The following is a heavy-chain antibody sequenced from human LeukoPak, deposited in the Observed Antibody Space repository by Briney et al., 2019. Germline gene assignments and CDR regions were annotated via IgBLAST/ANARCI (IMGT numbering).Heavy chain of an antibody. CDR3: ARAAADYYGSGSLYAFDI. CDR2: ISSSSSTI. V-gene: IGHV3-48*02. Sequence: GGSLRLSCAASGFTFSSYSMNWVRQAPGKGLEWVSYISSSSSTIYYADSVKGRFTISRDNAKNSLYLQMNSLRDEDTAVYYCARAAADYYGSGSLYAFDIWGQGTMVTVSS. CDR1: GFTFSSYS. J-gene: IGHJ3*02. D-gene: IGHD3-10*01.